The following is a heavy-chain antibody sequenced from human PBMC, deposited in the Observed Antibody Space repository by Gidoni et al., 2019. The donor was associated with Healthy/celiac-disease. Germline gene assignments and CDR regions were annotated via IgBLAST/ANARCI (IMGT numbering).Heavy chain of an antibody. CDR2: IWYDGSNK. D-gene: IGHD6-19*01. J-gene: IGHJ6*02. Sequence: QVQLVESGGGVVQPGRSLRLSCAASGFTFSSYGMHWVRQAPGKGLEWGAVIWYDGSNKYYADSVKGRFTISRDNSKNTLYLQMNSLRAEDTAVYYCAGPIAVAGTGVDYYYGMDVWGQGTTVTVSS. V-gene: IGHV3-33*01. CDR3: AGPIAVAGTGVDYYYGMDV. CDR1: GFTFSSYG.